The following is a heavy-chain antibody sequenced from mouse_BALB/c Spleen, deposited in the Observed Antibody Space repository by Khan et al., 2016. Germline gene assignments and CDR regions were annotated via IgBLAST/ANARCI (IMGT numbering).Heavy chain of an antibody. V-gene: IGHV14-3*02. D-gene: IGHD2-4*01. Sequence: VRLQQSGAELVKPGASVKLSCTVSGFNIKDTYMHWVNQRPEQGLEWIGRIDPANGNTKYDPKFQDKATITADTTSNKAYLQLSSLTSEDTAVYYCSRGVYDYELAYWGQGTLVTVSA. CDR2: IDPANGNT. J-gene: IGHJ3*01. CDR3: SRGVYDYELAY. CDR1: GFNIKDTY.